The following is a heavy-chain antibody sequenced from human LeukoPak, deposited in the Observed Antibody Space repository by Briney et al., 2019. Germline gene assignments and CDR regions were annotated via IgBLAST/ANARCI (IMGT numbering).Heavy chain of an antibody. Sequence: SETLSLTCTVSGDSISSYYWTWIRQPPGKGLEWIGYIYYSGSTNYNPSLKSRVTISVDTSKNQSSLWLSSVTAADTAVYYCARGDSSGYQVFDYWGQGTLVTVSS. D-gene: IGHD3-22*01. CDR3: ARGDSSGYQVFDY. V-gene: IGHV4-59*01. CDR1: GDSISSYY. J-gene: IGHJ4*02. CDR2: IYYSGST.